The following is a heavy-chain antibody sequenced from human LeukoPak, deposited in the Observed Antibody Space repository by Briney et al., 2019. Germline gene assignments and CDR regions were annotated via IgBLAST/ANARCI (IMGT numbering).Heavy chain of an antibody. Sequence: SETLSLTCTVSGYSISSGYYWGWIRQPPGKGLEWIGSNYHSGSTYYNPSLKSRVTISVDTSKNQFSLKLSSVTAADTAVYYCARDSSASLFDGLYSSGWYGENWFDPWGQGTLVTVSS. CDR3: ARDSSASLFDGLYSSGWYGENWFDP. D-gene: IGHD6-19*01. V-gene: IGHV4-38-2*02. CDR1: GYSISSGYY. J-gene: IGHJ5*02. CDR2: NYHSGST.